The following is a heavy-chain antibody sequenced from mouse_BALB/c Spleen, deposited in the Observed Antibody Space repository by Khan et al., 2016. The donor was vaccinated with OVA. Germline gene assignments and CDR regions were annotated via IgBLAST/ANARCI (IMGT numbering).Heavy chain of an antibody. CDR1: GFSLANYG. CDR3: ARNRNGYFDS. CDR2: IWSGGIT. V-gene: IGHV2-2*02. D-gene: IGHD1-1*02. J-gene: IGHJ2*01. Sequence: QVQLQQPGPGLVQPSQSLSITCTVSGFSLANYGVHWVRQSPGKGLEWLGVIWSGGITDYNATFISRLSISKDNSKGQVFFKMNSLQANDTAIYYWARNRNGYFDSWGQGSTLTVSS.